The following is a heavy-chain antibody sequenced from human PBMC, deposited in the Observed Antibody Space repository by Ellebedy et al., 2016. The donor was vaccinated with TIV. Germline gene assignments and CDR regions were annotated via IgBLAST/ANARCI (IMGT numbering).Heavy chain of an antibody. CDR3: ARVGVLERRGAFDI. D-gene: IGHD1-1*01. V-gene: IGHV3-48*02. CDR1: GFTFSSYS. CDR2: ISSSCSTM. Sequence: GESLKISCAASGFTFSSYSLNWVRQAPGKGLEWVSYISSSCSTMYYADSVKGRFTISRDNAKSSLFLQMNSLRDEDTAVYYCARVGVLERRGAFDIWGQGTMVTVSS. J-gene: IGHJ3*02.